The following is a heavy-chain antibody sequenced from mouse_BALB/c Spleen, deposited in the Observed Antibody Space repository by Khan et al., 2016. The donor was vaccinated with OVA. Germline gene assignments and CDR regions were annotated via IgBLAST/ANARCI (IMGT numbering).Heavy chain of an antibody. D-gene: IGHD1-1*01. CDR3: ARGDYYGSYFDS. Sequence: VQLQESGPGLVKPSQSLSLTCTVTGYSITSGYAWNWLRQFPGNKLEWMGYISYSGVTCYTPSLKSRITITRDTSKNQFFLQLNSGTTEDTATSYGARGDYYGSYFDSWGQGTTLTVSS. CDR2: ISYSGVT. V-gene: IGHV3-2*02. J-gene: IGHJ2*01. CDR1: GYSITSGYA.